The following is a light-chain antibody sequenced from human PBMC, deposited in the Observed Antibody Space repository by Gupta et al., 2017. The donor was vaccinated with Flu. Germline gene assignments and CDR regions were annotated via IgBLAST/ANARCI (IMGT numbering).Light chain of an antibody. V-gene: IGKV3-20*01. Sequence: DIVLTQSPGTLSLSPGERATLSCRASQNVNSNYLAWYQQKPGQTPRLLIYDASRRDTGITDRFSGSGEGKDFTLTSSRREQEDCEVYYCQQYGSSRTFGQGTKVEIK. CDR3: QQYGSSRT. CDR2: DAS. J-gene: IGKJ1*01. CDR1: QNVNSNY.